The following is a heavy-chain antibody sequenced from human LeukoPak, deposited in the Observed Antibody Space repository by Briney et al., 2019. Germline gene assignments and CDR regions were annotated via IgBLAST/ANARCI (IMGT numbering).Heavy chain of an antibody. CDR1: GFTVSSNY. J-gene: IGHJ4*02. Sequence: GGSLRLSCAASGFTVSSNYMSWVRQAPGKGLEWVSVVYSGGSTHYADSVKGRFTISRDDSKNTLYLHMNSLRAEDTAVYYCATADSGSYYSGFDYWGQGTLVTVSS. V-gene: IGHV3-66*01. CDR2: VYSGGST. D-gene: IGHD1-26*01. CDR3: ATADSGSYYSGFDY.